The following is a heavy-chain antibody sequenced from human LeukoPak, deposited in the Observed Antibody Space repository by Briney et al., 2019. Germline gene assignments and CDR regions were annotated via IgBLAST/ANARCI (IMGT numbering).Heavy chain of an antibody. CDR3: ARHLALSWFGELLLWNY. Sequence: PSETLSLTCAVYGGSLSGYYWSWIRQSPGKGLEWIGQNDYSGNTDYNPSLKSRVSISLHTSTNQISLRLSSVTAADTAVYYCARHLALSWFGELLLWNYWGQGTLVTVSS. D-gene: IGHD3-10*01. CDR1: GGSLSGYY. V-gene: IGHV4-34*01. J-gene: IGHJ4*02. CDR2: NDYSGNT.